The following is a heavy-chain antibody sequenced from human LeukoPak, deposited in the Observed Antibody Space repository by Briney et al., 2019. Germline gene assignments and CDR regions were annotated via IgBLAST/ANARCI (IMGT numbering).Heavy chain of an antibody. CDR2: ISAYNGNT. D-gene: IGHD3-9*01. Sequence: ASVKVSCKASGYTFTSYGISWVRQAPGQGLEWMGWISAYNGNTNYAQKLQGRVTMTTDTSTSTAYMELRSLRSDDTAVYYCASDILTGYYALNYFDYWGQGTLVTVSS. CDR3: ASDILTGYYALNYFDY. J-gene: IGHJ4*02. V-gene: IGHV1-18*01. CDR1: GYTFTSYG.